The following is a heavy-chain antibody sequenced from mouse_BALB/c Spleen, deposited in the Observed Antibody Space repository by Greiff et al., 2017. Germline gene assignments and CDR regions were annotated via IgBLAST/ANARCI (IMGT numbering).Heavy chain of an antibody. Sequence: VKLVESGPGLVAPSQSLSITCTVSGFSLTSYGVHWVRQPPGKGLEWLGVIWAGGSTNYNSALMSRLSISKDNSKSQVFLKMNSLQTDVTAMYYCARAGTGTGYFDYWGQGTTLTVSS. V-gene: IGHV2-9*02. CDR3: ARAGTGTGYFDY. D-gene: IGHD4-1*01. CDR1: GFSLTSYG. J-gene: IGHJ2*01. CDR2: IWAGGST.